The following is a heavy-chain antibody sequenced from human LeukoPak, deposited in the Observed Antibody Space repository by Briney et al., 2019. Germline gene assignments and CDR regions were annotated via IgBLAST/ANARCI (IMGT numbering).Heavy chain of an antibody. V-gene: IGHV4-30-4*01. CDR3: ARAMTTVTSNWYDP. Sequence: SSETLSLTCTVSGGSISSGDYYWSWIRQPPGKGLEWIGYIYYSGSTYYNPSLKSRVTISVDTSKNQFSLKLSSVTAADTAVYYCARAMTTVTSNWYDPWGQGTLVTVSS. CDR1: GGSISSGDYY. D-gene: IGHD4-17*01. J-gene: IGHJ5*02. CDR2: IYYSGST.